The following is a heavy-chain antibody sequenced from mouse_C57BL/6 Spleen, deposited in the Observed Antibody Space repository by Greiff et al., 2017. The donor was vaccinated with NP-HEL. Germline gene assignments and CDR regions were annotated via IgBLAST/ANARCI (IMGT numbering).Heavy chain of an antibody. CDR2: FYPGSGSI. CDR1: GYTFTEYT. Sequence: QVQLQQSGAELVKPGASVKLSCKASGYTFTEYTIHWVKQRSGHGLEWIGWFYPGSGSIKYNEKFKDKATLTADKSSSTVYMELSRLTSEDSAVYFCARHGSYYDGSSSHYFDYWGQGTTLTVSS. CDR3: ARHGSYYDGSSSHYFDY. D-gene: IGHD1-1*01. J-gene: IGHJ2*01. V-gene: IGHV1-62-2*01.